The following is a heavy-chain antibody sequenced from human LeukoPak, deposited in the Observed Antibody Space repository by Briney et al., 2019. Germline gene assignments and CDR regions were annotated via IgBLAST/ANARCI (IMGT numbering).Heavy chain of an antibody. V-gene: IGHV3-23*01. J-gene: IGHJ4*02. Sequence: GGSLRLSCAASGFTFSTYGMSWVRQAPGKGLEWVSFISGSGGSTYYADSVKGRFTISRDNAKNSLYLQMNSLRAEDTAVYYCARVEASGYDYGAFDYWGQGTLVTVSS. CDR1: GFTFSTYG. CDR2: ISGSGGST. D-gene: IGHD5-12*01. CDR3: ARVEASGYDYGAFDY.